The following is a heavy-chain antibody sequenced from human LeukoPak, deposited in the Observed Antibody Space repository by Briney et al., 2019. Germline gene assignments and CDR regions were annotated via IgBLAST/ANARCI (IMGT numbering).Heavy chain of an antibody. Sequence: SETLSLTCTVSGGSISSYYWSWIRQPPGKGLEWIGYIYYSGSTNYNPSLKSRVTISVDTSKNQFSLKLCSVTAADTAVYYCARDSPGGDYYFDYWGQGTLVTVSS. CDR2: IYYSGST. D-gene: IGHD4-17*01. CDR1: GGSISSYY. V-gene: IGHV4-59*01. J-gene: IGHJ4*02. CDR3: ARDSPGGDYYFDY.